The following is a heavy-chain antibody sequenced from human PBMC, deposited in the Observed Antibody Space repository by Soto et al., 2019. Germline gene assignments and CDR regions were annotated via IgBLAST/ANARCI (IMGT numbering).Heavy chain of an antibody. CDR2: ISWNSGSI. V-gene: IGHV3-9*01. Sequence: GGSLRLSCAASGFTFDDYAMHWVRQAPGKGLEWVSGISWNSGSIGYADAVEGRFTISRDNAKNSLYLQMNSLRAEDTALYYCAKDPTWDTNNFDYWGQGTLVTVSS. J-gene: IGHJ4*02. D-gene: IGHD5-18*01. CDR1: GFTFDDYA. CDR3: AKDPTWDTNNFDY.